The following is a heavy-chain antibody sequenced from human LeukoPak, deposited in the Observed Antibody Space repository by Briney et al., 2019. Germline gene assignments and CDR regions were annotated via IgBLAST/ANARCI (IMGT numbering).Heavy chain of an antibody. J-gene: IGHJ1*01. V-gene: IGHV3-48*04. CDR3: ASSSGSYYPEYFQH. Sequence: GGSLRLSCAASGFTFSSCSMNWIRQAPGKGLEWVSYISSSGSTIYYADSVKGRFTISRDNAKNSLYLQMNSLRAEDTAVYYCASSSGSYYPEYFQHWGQGTLVTVSS. CDR2: ISSSGSTI. CDR1: GFTFSSCS. D-gene: IGHD1-26*01.